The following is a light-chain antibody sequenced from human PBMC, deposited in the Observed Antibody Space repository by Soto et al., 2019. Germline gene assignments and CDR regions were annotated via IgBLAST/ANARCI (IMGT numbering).Light chain of an antibody. V-gene: IGKV3-20*01. J-gene: IGKJ2*01. Sequence: IVLTQSPGTLSLSPGERATLSCRASQSVSSTYIAWYQQNPGQAPRLLIYGASSRATGIPDRFSGSGSGTDFTLTISRVEPEDFAVYFCQQYGRSPPFTFGQGTKVESK. CDR2: GAS. CDR1: QSVSSTY. CDR3: QQYGRSPPFT.